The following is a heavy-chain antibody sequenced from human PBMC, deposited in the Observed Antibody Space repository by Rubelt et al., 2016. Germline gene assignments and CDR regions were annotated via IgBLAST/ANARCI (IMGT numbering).Heavy chain of an antibody. J-gene: IGHJ4*02. D-gene: IGHD3-22*01. CDR1: GGSVSSTNFY. V-gene: IGHV4-39*07. Sequence: QLQLQESGPGLVKPSETLSLTCTVSGGSVSSTNFYWDWIRQPPRKGLEWIGTTSYSGSTFYNPSLTSRVTISVDTSKNQFSLKWGSVLTADTAVYYCARRGGSSGYYYFDYSGQGTLVTVSS. CDR2: TSYSGST. CDR3: ARRGGSSGYYYFDY.